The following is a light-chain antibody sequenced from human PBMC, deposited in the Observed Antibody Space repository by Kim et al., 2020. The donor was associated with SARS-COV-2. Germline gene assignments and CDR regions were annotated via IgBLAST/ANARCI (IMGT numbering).Light chain of an antibody. J-gene: IGKJ4*01. Sequence: SPGERATLSCRASQSVSSNLAWYQQKPGQAPRLLIYGASTRATGIPARFSGSGSGTEFTLTISSLQSEDFAVYYCQQYSNWPPLTFGGGTKVEIK. CDR3: QQYSNWPPLT. CDR2: GAS. V-gene: IGKV3-15*01. CDR1: QSVSSN.